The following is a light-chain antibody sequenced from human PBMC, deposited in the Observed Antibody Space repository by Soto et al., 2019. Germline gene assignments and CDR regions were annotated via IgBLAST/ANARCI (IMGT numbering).Light chain of an antibody. V-gene: IGLV1-47*02. CDR1: SSNIGSNY. CDR2: SNN. J-gene: IGLJ2*01. Sequence: QSVLTQPPSASGTPGQRVTISCSGSSSNIGSNYVYWYQQLPGTAPKLLIYSNNQRPSGVPDRFSGSKSGTSASLAISGIRSEDEDDYYCGAWDDSLSGPAFGGGTKLTVL. CDR3: GAWDDSLSGPA.